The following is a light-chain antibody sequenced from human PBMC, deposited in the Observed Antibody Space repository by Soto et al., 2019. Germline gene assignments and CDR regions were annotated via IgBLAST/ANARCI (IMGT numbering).Light chain of an antibody. CDR1: QTISSW. J-gene: IGKJ1*01. V-gene: IGKV1-5*01. Sequence: DIQMTQSPSTLSASVGDRVTITCRASQTISSWLAWYQQKPGKAPNLLIYDASTLERGVPSRFSGSGSGTEFTLTISSLQPEDIATYYCQQYDNPWTFGQGTKVDIK. CDR2: DAS. CDR3: QQYDNPWT.